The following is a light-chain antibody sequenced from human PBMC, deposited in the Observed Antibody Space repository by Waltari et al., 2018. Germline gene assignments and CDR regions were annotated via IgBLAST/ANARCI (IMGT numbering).Light chain of an antibody. V-gene: IGKV1-8*01. CDR1: QGISSY. CDR2: AAS. CDR3: QQYYSYLPIT. Sequence: AIRMTPSPSSFSASTGDRVTITCRASQGISSYLAWYQQKPGKAPKLLIYAASTLQSGVPSRFSGSGSGTDFTLTISCLQSEDFATYYCQQYYSYLPITFGQGTRLEIK. J-gene: IGKJ5*01.